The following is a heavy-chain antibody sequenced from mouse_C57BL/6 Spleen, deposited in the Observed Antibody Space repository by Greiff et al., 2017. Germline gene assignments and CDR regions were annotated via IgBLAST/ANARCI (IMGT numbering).Heavy chain of an antibody. V-gene: IGHV1-80*01. CDR3: ARGDSRGGHYFDY. D-gene: IGHD1-1*01. J-gene: IGHJ2*01. Sequence: QVQLQQSGAELVKPGASVKISCKASGYAFSSYWMNWVKQRPGKGLEWIGQIYPGDGDTNYNGKFKGKATLTADKSSSTAYMQLSSLTSEDSAVYFCARGDSRGGHYFDYWGQGTTLTVSS. CDR1: GYAFSSYW. CDR2: IYPGDGDT.